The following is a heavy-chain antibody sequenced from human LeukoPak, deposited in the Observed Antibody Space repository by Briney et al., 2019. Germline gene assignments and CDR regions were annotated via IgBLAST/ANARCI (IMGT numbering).Heavy chain of an antibody. V-gene: IGHV5-51*01. CDR2: IFPGDSDT. D-gene: IGHD1-1*01. CDR1: GYSFTNYW. Sequence: GESLKISCKGSGYSFTNYWIGWVRQVPGKGLEWMGIIFPGDSDTRYSPSFQGQVTISVDKSIRTAYLQWSSLKASDSAMYYCARHERVRAFDIWGQGTMVTVSS. CDR3: ARHERVRAFDI. J-gene: IGHJ3*02.